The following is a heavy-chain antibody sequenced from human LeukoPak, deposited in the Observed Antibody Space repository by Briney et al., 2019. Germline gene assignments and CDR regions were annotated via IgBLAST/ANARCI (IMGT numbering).Heavy chain of an antibody. CDR3: ARDSPYFDY. Sequence: KPSETLSLTCTVSGDSISTYYWSWLRQPPGKGLEWIGYVYYNGNTNYNPSLKSRVTISVDTSKNQFSLKLTSVTAADTAVYYCARDSPYFDYWGPGTLVTVSS. V-gene: IGHV4-59*01. CDR1: GDSISTYY. CDR2: VYYNGNT. J-gene: IGHJ4*02.